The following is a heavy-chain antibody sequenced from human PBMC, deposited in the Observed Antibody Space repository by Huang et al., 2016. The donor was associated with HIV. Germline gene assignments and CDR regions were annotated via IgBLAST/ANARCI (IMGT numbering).Heavy chain of an antibody. Sequence: QVQLQQWGAGLLKPSETLSLTCAVYGGSFSGYYWSWIRQPPGKGLEWMGEINHSGSTNLNPSRNSRVTISVDTAKTQFSLKLNSVTAADTAVYYCARGPDYYDSSGSEAFDIWGQGTMVTVSS. J-gene: IGHJ3*02. CDR1: GGSFSGYY. D-gene: IGHD3-22*01. CDR3: ARGPDYYDSSGSEAFDI. V-gene: IGHV4-34*01. CDR2: INHSGST.